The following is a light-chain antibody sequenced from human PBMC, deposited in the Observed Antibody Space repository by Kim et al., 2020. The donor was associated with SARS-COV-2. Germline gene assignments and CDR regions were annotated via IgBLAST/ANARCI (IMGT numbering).Light chain of an antibody. V-gene: IGKV3-15*01. J-gene: IGKJ1*01. CDR2: GAS. Sequence: SPGQRASLSCRTSESVSANLALYQQKPGPAPRLLIFGASARATGIPPKFRGTGSGTEFTLTIDSLQSEDFAVYYCQQYYNWPPWTFGQGTKVDIK. CDR1: ESVSAN. CDR3: QQYYNWPPWT.